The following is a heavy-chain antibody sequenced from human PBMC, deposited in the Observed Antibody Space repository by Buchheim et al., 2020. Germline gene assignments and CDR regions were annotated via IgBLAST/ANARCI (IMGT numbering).Heavy chain of an antibody. CDR2: IHPSGAT. CDR1: GGSLSGYY. CDR3: ARGLDYAKTGIY. J-gene: IGHJ4*02. V-gene: IGHV4-34*02. D-gene: IGHD4-17*01. Sequence: QVQLQQWGAGLLKPSETLSLTCGVYGGSLSGYYWSCIRQPPGWGLEWIGEIHPSGATYYHPSLKSRVTIPEDPSKNQFFLKLSSVTATDTAVYYCARGLDYAKTGIYWGQGTL.